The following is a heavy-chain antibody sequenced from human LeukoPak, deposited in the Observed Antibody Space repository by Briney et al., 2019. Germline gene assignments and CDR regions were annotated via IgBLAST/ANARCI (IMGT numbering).Heavy chain of an antibody. CDR2: IYYSGST. CDR3: ARGGGPYYYDSSGYYSLDY. Sequence: SETLSLTCTVSGGSISSGDYYWSWIRQPPGKGLEWIVYIYYSGSTYYNPSLKSRVTISVDTSKNQFSLKLSSVTAADTAVYYCARGGGPYYYDSSGYYSLDYWGQGTLVTVSS. D-gene: IGHD3-22*01. J-gene: IGHJ4*02. V-gene: IGHV4-30-4*01. CDR1: GGSISSGDYY.